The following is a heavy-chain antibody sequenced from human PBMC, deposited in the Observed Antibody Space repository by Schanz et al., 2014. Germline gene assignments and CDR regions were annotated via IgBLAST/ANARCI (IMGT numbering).Heavy chain of an antibody. Sequence: QVQLVQSGAEVKKPGASVKVSCKASGYTFTSYGISWVRQAPGQGLEWMGWIIPILGIANYAQKFRGRVTITADKSTFTAYMDVSSLRSEDTAVYYCASSGAGYSSSWDFDYWGQGTLVTVSS. CDR1: GYTFTSYG. D-gene: IGHD6-13*01. J-gene: IGHJ4*02. CDR2: IIPILGIA. V-gene: IGHV1-69*10. CDR3: ASSGAGYSSSWDFDY.